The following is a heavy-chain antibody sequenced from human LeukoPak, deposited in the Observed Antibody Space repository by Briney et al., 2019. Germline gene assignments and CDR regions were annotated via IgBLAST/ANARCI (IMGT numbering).Heavy chain of an antibody. V-gene: IGHV1-18*01. CDR1: GYTFTSYG. CDR2: ISAYNGNT. D-gene: IGHD2-2*01. Sequence: GASVKVSCKASGYTFTSYGISWVRQAPGQGLEWMGWISAYNGNTNYAQKLQGRVTMTTDTSTSTAYMELRSLRSDDTAVYYCAAHPHCSSTSCYPYYYYHYMDVWGKGTTVTVSS. J-gene: IGHJ6*03. CDR3: AAHPHCSSTSCYPYYYYHYMDV.